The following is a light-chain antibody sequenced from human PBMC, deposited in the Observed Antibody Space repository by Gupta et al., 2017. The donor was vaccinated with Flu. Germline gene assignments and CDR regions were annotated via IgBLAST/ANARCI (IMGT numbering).Light chain of an antibody. CDR1: QSISDW. CDR3: QQYNSYSDYT. J-gene: IGKJ2*01. Sequence: SALSASVGDRGTITCRASQSISDWLAWYQQKPGKAPNLLIYRTSNLESGVPSRFSGSGSGTEFTLTISSLQPDDFATYYCQQYNSYSDYTFGQGTKLEIK. CDR2: RTS. V-gene: IGKV1-5*03.